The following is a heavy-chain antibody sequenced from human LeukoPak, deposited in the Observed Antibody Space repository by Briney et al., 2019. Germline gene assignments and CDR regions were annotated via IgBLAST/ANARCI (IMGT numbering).Heavy chain of an antibody. CDR3: ARQAGYSTGWYGGYYFDH. J-gene: IGHJ4*02. D-gene: IGHD6-19*01. Sequence: ASVRVSCKASGYTFTSYGISWVRQAPGQGPEWMGWIAVYNGDTKFLQKFQGRVTLTTDASTNTAYMELRSLTSDDTAVYYCARQAGYSTGWYGGYYFDHWGQGTPVTVSA. V-gene: IGHV1-18*01. CDR2: IAVYNGDT. CDR1: GYTFTSYG.